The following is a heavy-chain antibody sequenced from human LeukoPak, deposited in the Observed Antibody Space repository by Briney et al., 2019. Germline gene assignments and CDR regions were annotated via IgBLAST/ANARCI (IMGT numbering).Heavy chain of an antibody. CDR2: IVVGSGNT. V-gene: IGHV1-58*02. D-gene: IGHD6-19*01. Sequence: SVKVSCKASGFTFTSSPMHWVRQARGQRLEWIGWIVVGSGNTNYAQKFQERVTITRDVSTNTAYMELSSLRSEDTAVYYCATGSGLYSPDYWGQGTLVTVSS. CDR1: GFTFTSSP. J-gene: IGHJ4*02. CDR3: ATGSGLYSPDY.